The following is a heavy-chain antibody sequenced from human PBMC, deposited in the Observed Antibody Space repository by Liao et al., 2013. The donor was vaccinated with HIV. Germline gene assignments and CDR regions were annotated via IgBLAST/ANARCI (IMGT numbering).Heavy chain of an antibody. CDR3: ARDYREYCSSTSCYGRAYFQQ. V-gene: IGHV4-34*01. D-gene: IGHD2-2*01. J-gene: IGHJ1*01. Sequence: QVQLHLWGAGLLKPSETLSLTCAVYGGSFSGYYWSWIRQPPGKGLEWIGEINHSGSTNYNPSLKSRVTISLDTSKNQFSLKLSSVTAADTAVYYCARDYREYCSSTSCYGRAYFQQWGQGTLVTVSS. CDR1: GGSFSGYY. CDR2: INHSGST.